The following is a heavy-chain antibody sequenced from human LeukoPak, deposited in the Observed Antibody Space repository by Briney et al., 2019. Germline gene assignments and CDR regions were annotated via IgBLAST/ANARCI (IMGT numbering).Heavy chain of an antibody. CDR1: GYTFTGYY. V-gene: IGHV1-2*02. D-gene: IGHD3-3*01. Sequence: ASVKVSCKASGYTFTGYYMHWVRQAPGQGLEWMGWINPNSGGTNYAQKFQGRVTMTRDTSISTAYMELSRLRSDDTAVYYCARDINYGGGGVYDFWSGYQYYFDYWGQGTLDTVSS. CDR2: INPNSGGT. CDR3: ARDINYGGGGVYDFWSGYQYYFDY. J-gene: IGHJ4*02.